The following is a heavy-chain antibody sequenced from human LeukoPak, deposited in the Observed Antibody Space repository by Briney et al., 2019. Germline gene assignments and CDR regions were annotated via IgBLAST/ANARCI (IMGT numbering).Heavy chain of an antibody. CDR1: AYTFTSYD. Sequence: ASVTVSCKPSAYTFTSYDINWVRPATGQGLEWMGWMNPNSGNTGYAQKFQGRVTMTRNTSISTAYMELSSLRSEDTAAYYCARALGKAPKRRYYFDYWGQGTLVTVSS. CDR2: MNPNSGNT. J-gene: IGHJ4*02. CDR3: ARALGKAPKRRYYFDY. D-gene: IGHD1-1*01. V-gene: IGHV1-8*01.